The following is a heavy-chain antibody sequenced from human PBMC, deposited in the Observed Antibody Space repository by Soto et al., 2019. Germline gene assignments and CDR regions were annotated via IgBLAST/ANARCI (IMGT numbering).Heavy chain of an antibody. Sequence: SETLSLTCTVSGCSISSYYWSWIRQHPGKGLEWIGYIYYSGSTNYNPSLKSRVTISVDTSKNQFSLKLSSVTAADTAVYYCARAPTGIRYSSSWYWFDPWGQGTLVTVSS. CDR2: IYYSGST. J-gene: IGHJ5*02. D-gene: IGHD6-13*01. V-gene: IGHV4-59*01. CDR3: ARAPTGIRYSSSWYWFDP. CDR1: GCSISSYY.